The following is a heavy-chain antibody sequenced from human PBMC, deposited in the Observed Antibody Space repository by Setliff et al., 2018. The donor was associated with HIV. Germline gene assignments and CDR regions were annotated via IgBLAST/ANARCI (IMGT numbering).Heavy chain of an antibody. V-gene: IGHV4-39*01. D-gene: IGHD3-3*01. CDR2: LYYRGTT. Sequence: SETLSLTCTVSGGSISSSSYYWGWIRQPPGKGPEWIGSLYYRGTTYYNPSLKSRVTISTGTSNNQFSLTLNSVTAADTAVYYCARGSRQLTIFGVVFKTNYYFMDVWGKGTAVTSP. CDR1: GGSISSSSYY. CDR3: ARGSRQLTIFGVVFKTNYYFMDV. J-gene: IGHJ6*03.